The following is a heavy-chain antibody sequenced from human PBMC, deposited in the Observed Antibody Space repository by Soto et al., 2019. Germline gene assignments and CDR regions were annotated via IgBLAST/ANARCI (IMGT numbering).Heavy chain of an antibody. Sequence: SVKVSCKASGGSFSSYAISWVRQAPGQGLEWVGGIIPLLGTANYAQKFQGRVTITADKSMSTDYMEVSGLRSKDTAVYYCARELLYGMDVWGQGTTVTVSS. J-gene: IGHJ6*02. CDR1: GGSFSSYA. D-gene: IGHD3-10*01. CDR2: IIPLLGTA. CDR3: ARELLYGMDV. V-gene: IGHV1-69*06.